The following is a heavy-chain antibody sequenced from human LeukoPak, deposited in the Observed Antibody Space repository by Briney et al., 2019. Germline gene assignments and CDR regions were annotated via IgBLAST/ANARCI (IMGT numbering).Heavy chain of an antibody. D-gene: IGHD3-16*01. CDR1: GFTFSSYA. CDR3: AKDRVPYVWGSPIDY. Sequence: GGSLRLSCAASGFTFSSYAMSWVRQAPGKGLEWVSAISGSGGSTYYADSVKGRFTISRDNSKNTLYLQMNSLRAEDTAVYYCAKDRVPYVWGSPIDYWGQGTLVTVSS. J-gene: IGHJ4*02. V-gene: IGHV3-23*01. CDR2: ISGSGGST.